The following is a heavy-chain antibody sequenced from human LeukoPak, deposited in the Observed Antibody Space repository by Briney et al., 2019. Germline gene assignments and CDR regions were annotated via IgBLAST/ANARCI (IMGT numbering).Heavy chain of an antibody. CDR1: GFPFSTFW. CDR2: IKQDGSER. Sequence: GGSLRLSCAASGFPFSTFWMNWVRQTPEKGLEWLATIKQDGSERYYVDSVRGRFTISRDNTKNTLYLQMNSLRAEDTAVYYCARGGDCSYWGQGTLVTVSS. CDR3: ARGGDCSY. V-gene: IGHV3-7*01. D-gene: IGHD2-21*02. J-gene: IGHJ4*02.